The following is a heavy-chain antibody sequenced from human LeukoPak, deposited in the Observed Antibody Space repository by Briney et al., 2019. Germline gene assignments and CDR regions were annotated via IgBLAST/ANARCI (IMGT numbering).Heavy chain of an antibody. V-gene: IGHV3-20*04. Sequence: GGSLRLSCAGSGVTFDNDGMSWVRQAPGKGLEWVSGINWNGRVTIYADSVKGRFNISRDNDKKSLYLQMNSLRAEDTALYYCARSGDSSAFDSWGQGTLVTVSS. CDR1: GVTFDNDG. J-gene: IGHJ4*02. CDR3: ARSGDSSAFDS. CDR2: INWNGRVT. D-gene: IGHD5-18*01.